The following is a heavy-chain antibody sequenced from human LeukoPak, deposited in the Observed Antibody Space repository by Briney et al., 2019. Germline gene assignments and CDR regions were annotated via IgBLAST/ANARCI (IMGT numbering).Heavy chain of an antibody. V-gene: IGHV1-46*01. CDR1: GYTFTSYY. D-gene: IGHD3-10*01. Sequence: ASVKVSCKASGYTFTSYYMHWVRQAPGQGLEWMGIINPSGGSTSYAQKFQGRVTMTRDTSTSTVYMELSSLRSEDTAVYYCARERYYGSGSYRWFDPWGQGTLVTVSS. CDR2: INPSGGST. J-gene: IGHJ5*02. CDR3: ARERYYGSGSYRWFDP.